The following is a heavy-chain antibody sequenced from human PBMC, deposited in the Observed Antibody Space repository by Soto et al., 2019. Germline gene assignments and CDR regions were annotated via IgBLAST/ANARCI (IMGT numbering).Heavy chain of an antibody. D-gene: IGHD2-15*01. V-gene: IGHV6-1*01. Sequence: KQSQTLSLPCAISGDSVSSNSAAWNWLRQSPSRGLEWLGRTYYRSKWYNDYAVSVKSRITINPDTSKNQFSLQLNSVTPEDTAVYYCARGAIVVVVAAKVHDAFDIWGQGTMVTVSS. CDR1: GDSVSSNSAA. J-gene: IGHJ3*02. CDR3: ARGAIVVVVAAKVHDAFDI. CDR2: TYYRSKWYN.